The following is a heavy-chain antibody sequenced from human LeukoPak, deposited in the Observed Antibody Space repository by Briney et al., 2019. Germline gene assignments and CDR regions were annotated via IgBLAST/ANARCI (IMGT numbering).Heavy chain of an antibody. Sequence: GGSLRLSCAASGFTFSSYWMSWVRQAPGKGRGWVANIKQVGGAKYSVDSVKGRFTISRDNAKNSLYLQINSLRAEEPAVYYCARGSRGYYPDAFDVWSQGTMVTVPS. D-gene: IGHD3-22*01. CDR2: IKQVGGAK. CDR1: GFTFSSYW. V-gene: IGHV3-7*04. CDR3: ARGSRGYYPDAFDV. J-gene: IGHJ3*01.